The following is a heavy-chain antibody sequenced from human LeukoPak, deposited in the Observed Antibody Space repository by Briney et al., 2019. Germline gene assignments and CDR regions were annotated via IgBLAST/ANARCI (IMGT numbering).Heavy chain of an antibody. V-gene: IGHV3-23*01. D-gene: IGHD3-10*01. CDR3: AKVVLIWFGGGVDY. Sequence: GGSLRLSCAASGFTFSSYAMSWVRQAPGKGLEWVSAISASGGTTYYADSVKGQFTISRDNSKNTLYLQMNSLRAEDTAVYYCAKVVLIWFGGGVDYWGQGTLVTVSS. CDR1: GFTFSSYA. CDR2: ISASGGTT. J-gene: IGHJ4*02.